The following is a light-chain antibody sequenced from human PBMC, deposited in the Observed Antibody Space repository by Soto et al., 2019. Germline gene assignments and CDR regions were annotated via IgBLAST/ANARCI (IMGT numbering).Light chain of an antibody. CDR1: QSVSSKY. Sequence: EIALTQSPGTLSLSPGERATLSCRASQSVSSKYLAWYQQKPGQAPRLLIYGASNRATGIPDRFSGSGSGTDFSLTISRLEPEDFAVYYCQQYGSSPPLTCGGGTKVDIK. V-gene: IGKV3-20*01. CDR3: QQYGSSPPLT. CDR2: GAS. J-gene: IGKJ4*01.